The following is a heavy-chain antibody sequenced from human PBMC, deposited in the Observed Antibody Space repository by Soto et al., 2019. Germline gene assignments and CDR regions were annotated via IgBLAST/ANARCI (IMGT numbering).Heavy chain of an antibody. J-gene: IGHJ6*02. Sequence: QVQLQESGPGLVKPSETLSLTCTVSGGSITNYYCRWFRQPPGKGLEWIGYINYDGYSAYNLSLKRRVTLSMDASKTQFSLMLESVTATDTAVYYCARHGFGPLHGLVDVWGPGTTVIVSS. CDR2: INYDGYS. D-gene: IGHD3-10*01. CDR3: ARHGFGPLHGLVDV. CDR1: GGSITNYY. V-gene: IGHV4-59*08.